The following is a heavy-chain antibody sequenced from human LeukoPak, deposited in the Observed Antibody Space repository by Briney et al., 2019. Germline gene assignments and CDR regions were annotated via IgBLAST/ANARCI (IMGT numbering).Heavy chain of an antibody. CDR3: ARDLDSRGYCSGGSCYSAPVDY. CDR1: GFTFSSYA. Sequence: PGGSLRLSCAASGFTFSSYAMHWVRQAPGKGLEWVAVISYDGSNKYYADSVKGRFTISRDNSKNTLYLQMNSLRAEDTAVYYCARDLDSRGYCSGGSCYSAPVDYWGQGTLVTVSS. J-gene: IGHJ4*02. V-gene: IGHV3-30-3*01. D-gene: IGHD2-15*01. CDR2: ISYDGSNK.